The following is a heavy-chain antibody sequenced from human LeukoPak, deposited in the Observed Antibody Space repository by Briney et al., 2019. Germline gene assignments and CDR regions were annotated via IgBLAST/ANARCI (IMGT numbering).Heavy chain of an antibody. J-gene: IGHJ4*02. CDR1: GYSISSGYF. Sequence: SETLSLTCTVSGYSISSGYFWGWMRQPPGKGLEWIGSIYQSETAHYNPSLKSRVTISVDTSKNQFSLKLRSVMAADTAVYYCARDLSSSGWYGVGIDYWGQGTLVTVSS. CDR3: ARDLSSSGWYGVGIDY. V-gene: IGHV4-38-2*02. D-gene: IGHD6-19*01. CDR2: IYQSETA.